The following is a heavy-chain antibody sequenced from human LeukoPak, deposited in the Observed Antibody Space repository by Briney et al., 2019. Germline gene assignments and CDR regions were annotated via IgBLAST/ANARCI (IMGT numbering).Heavy chain of an antibody. Sequence: ASVKVSCKASGYTFTSYGISWVRQAPGQGLEWMGWISAYNGNTNYAQKLQGRVTMTTDTSTSTAYMELRSLRSDDTAVYYCAREHYDSSGYHGWGYYYYGMDVWGQGTTVTVSS. J-gene: IGHJ6*02. CDR3: AREHYDSSGYHGWGYYYYGMDV. V-gene: IGHV1-18*01. D-gene: IGHD3-22*01. CDR1: GYTFTSYG. CDR2: ISAYNGNT.